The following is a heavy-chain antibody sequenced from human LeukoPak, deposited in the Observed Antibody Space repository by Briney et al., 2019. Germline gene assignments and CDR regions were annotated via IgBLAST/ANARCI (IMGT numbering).Heavy chain of an antibody. J-gene: IGHJ5*02. CDR1: GYTLTELS. Sequence: ASVKVSCKVSGYTLTELSMHWVRQAPGKGLEWMGGFDPEDGETIYAQKFQGRVTMTEDTSTDTAYMELSSLRSEDTAVYYCATYQWLVSALYTRAQSWFDPWGQGTLVTVSS. D-gene: IGHD6-19*01. V-gene: IGHV1-24*01. CDR3: ATYQWLVSALYTRAQSWFDP. CDR2: FDPEDGET.